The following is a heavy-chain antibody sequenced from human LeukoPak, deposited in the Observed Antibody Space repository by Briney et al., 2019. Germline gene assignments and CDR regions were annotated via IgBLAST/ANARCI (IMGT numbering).Heavy chain of an antibody. Sequence: GGSLRLSCAASGFTFSTCAMGWVRQAPGKGLGWVSAISGSGGSTFYADSVKGRFTISRDNSKNTLYLQMNSLRAEDTAVYYCARDSGYYDSSGYRSLDYWGQGTLVTVSS. J-gene: IGHJ4*02. V-gene: IGHV3-23*01. CDR2: ISGSGGST. D-gene: IGHD3-22*01. CDR1: GFTFSTCA. CDR3: ARDSGYYDSSGYRSLDY.